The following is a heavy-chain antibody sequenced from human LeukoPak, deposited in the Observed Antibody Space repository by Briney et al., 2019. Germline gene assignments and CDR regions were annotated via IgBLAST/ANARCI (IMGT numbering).Heavy chain of an antibody. CDR3: ARKEVERSYYYYYYYMDV. D-gene: IGHD1-26*01. CDR2: IKQDGSEK. Sequence: PGGSLRLSCAASGFTFSSYWMSWVHQAPGKGLEWVANIKQDGSEKYYVDSVKGRFTISRDNAKNSLYLQMNSLRAEDTAVYYCARKEVERSYYYYYYYMDVWGKGTTVTISS. J-gene: IGHJ6*03. CDR1: GFTFSSYW. V-gene: IGHV3-7*01.